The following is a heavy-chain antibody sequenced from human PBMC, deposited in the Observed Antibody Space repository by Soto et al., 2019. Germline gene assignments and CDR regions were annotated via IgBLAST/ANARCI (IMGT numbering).Heavy chain of an antibody. D-gene: IGHD2-15*01. V-gene: IGHV3-66*01. CDR2: IYSGGST. CDR3: ARDVDCSGGSCYRDY. Sequence: EVQLVESGGGLVQPGGSLRLSCAASGFTVSSNYMSWVRQAPGKGLEWVSVIYSGGSTYYADSVKGRFTISRDNSKNTLYLQMNSLRAEDTAVYYCARDVDCSGGSCYRDYWGQGTLVTVSS. J-gene: IGHJ4*02. CDR1: GFTVSSNY.